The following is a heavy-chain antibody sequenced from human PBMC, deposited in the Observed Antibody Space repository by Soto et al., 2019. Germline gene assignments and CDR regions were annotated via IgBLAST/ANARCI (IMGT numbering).Heavy chain of an antibody. V-gene: IGHV1-46*01. CDR1: GYTFSTYY. D-gene: IGHD4-4*01. CDR2: INPSGGST. J-gene: IGHJ4*02. CDR3: ARYDYNGYYFDY. Sequence: GASVKVSCKASGYTFSTYYMHWVRQAPGQGYEWVGIINPSGGSTTYAQKFQGRVTMTRDTSTTTVYMELSSLKSEDTAVYYCARYDYNGYYFDYWGQGTLVTVSS.